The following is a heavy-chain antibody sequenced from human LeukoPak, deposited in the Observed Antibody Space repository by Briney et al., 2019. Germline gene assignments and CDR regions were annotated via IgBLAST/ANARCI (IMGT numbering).Heavy chain of an antibody. CDR3: ARGGSRYGS. J-gene: IGHJ5*02. CDR2: IKKDGSEK. V-gene: IGHV3-7*04. CDR1: GFTFSNHW. Sequence: PGGSLRLSCGASGFTFSNHWMSWVRQAPGKGLEWVANIKKDGSEKYYVDSVKGRFTISRDNAKKSLYLQMNSLRAEDTAVYYCARGGSRYGSWGQGTLVTVSS. D-gene: IGHD5-18*01.